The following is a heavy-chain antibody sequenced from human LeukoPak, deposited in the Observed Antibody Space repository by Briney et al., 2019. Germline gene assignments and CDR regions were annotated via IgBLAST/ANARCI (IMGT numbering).Heavy chain of an antibody. J-gene: IGHJ4*02. CDR1: GFAFDDYG. D-gene: IGHD2-21*01. Sequence: GGSLRLSCVASGFAFDDYGMNWVRQAPGKGLEWVSGINWSGTTSASADSVRGRFTISRDSSKNTLYLQMNSLRAEDAAVYYCAKAPVTSCRGAYCYPFDYWGQGTLVTVSS. CDR2: INWSGTTS. V-gene: IGHV3-20*04. CDR3: AKAPVTSCRGAYCYPFDY.